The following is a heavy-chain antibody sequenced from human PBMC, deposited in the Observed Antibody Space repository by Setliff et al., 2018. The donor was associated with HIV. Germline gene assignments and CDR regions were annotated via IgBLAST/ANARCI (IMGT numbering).Heavy chain of an antibody. Sequence: SETLSLTCTVSGGSISRGGYYWSWIRQHPGKGLEWIGYIYYSGSTYYNPSLKRRVTRSVDTSKNQCSLKLRSVSAADTALYYCARANFWSGYYGYWGQGTLVTVSS. CDR1: GGSISRGGYY. CDR3: ARANFWSGYYGY. CDR2: IYYSGST. V-gene: IGHV4-31*03. J-gene: IGHJ4*02. D-gene: IGHD3-3*01.